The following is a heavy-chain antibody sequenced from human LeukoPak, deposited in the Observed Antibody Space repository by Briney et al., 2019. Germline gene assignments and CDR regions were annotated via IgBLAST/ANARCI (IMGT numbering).Heavy chain of an antibody. J-gene: IGHJ5*02. CDR3: ARVMLGELLYWFDP. CDR1: GFSFSSYG. V-gene: IGHV3-23*01. CDR2: ISGSGGST. D-gene: IGHD3-10*02. Sequence: GGSLRLSCAASGFSFSSYGMSWVRQAPGKGLEWVSGISGSGGSTYYADSVRGRFTISRDNSKNMLYLQMNSLRVEDMAVYYCARVMLGELLYWFDPWGQGTLVTVSS.